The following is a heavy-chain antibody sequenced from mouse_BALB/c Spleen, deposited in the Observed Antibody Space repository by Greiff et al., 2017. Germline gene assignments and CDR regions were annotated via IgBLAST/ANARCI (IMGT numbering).Heavy chain of an antibody. V-gene: IGHV5-4*02. CDR2: ISDGGSYT. J-gene: IGHJ4*01. CDR3: ARDRGHYYYAMDY. D-gene: IGHD6-1*01. Sequence: EVKLMESGGGLVKPGGSLKLSCAASGFTFSDYSMYWVRQTPEKRLEWVATISDGGSYTYYPDSVKGRFTISRDNAKNNLYLQMSSLKSEDTAMYYCARDRGHYYYAMDYWGQGTSVTVSS. CDR1: GFTFSDYS.